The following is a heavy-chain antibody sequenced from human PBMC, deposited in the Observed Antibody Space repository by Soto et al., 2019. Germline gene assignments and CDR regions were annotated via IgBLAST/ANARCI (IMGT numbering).Heavy chain of an antibody. CDR1: GFTFSSYF. CDR3: ASVCYDSSGNYCPH. J-gene: IGHJ4*02. CDR2: MSYDGSKK. V-gene: IGHV3-30-3*01. Sequence: GGSLRLSCAASGFTFSSYFMHWVRQAPGKGLEWVAVMSYDGSKKDYADSVKGRFTISRDNSKSTLYLQMNTLRTEDTAVYYCASVCYDSSGNYCPHWGQGTLVTVSS. D-gene: IGHD3-22*01.